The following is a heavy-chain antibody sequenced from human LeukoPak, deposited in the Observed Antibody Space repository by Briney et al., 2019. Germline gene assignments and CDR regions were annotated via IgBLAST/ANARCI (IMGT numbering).Heavy chain of an antibody. J-gene: IGHJ4*02. D-gene: IGHD1-20*01. CDR1: GFTFSDYY. Sequence: GSLRLSCAASGFTFSDYYMSWIRQPPGKGLEWIGSIYYSGSTYYNPSLKSRVTISVDTSKNQFSLKLSSVTAADTAVYYCARHRYNWNLDYWGQGTLVTVSS. CDR2: IYYSGST. V-gene: IGHV4-39*01. CDR3: ARHRYNWNLDY.